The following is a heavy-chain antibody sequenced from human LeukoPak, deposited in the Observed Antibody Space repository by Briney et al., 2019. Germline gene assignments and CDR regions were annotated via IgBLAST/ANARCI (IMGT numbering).Heavy chain of an antibody. CDR2: ISSSSIYI. D-gene: IGHD3-22*01. Sequence: GGSLRLSCAASGFTFSSYSMNWVRQAPGKGLEWVSSISSSSIYIYYADSVKGRFTISRDNAKHSLYLQMNSPRAEDTAVYYCVPYYYDSSGYYPPFDYWGQGTLVTVSS. J-gene: IGHJ4*02. CDR1: GFTFSSYS. V-gene: IGHV3-21*01. CDR3: VPYYYDSSGYYPPFDY.